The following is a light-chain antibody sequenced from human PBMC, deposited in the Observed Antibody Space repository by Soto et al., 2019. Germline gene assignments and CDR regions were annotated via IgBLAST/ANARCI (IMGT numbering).Light chain of an antibody. CDR2: GAS. J-gene: IGKJ4*01. V-gene: IGKV3-20*01. CDR1: QSVSSSY. Sequence: IVLTQSPGTLSLSPGERATLSCRASQSVSSSYLAWYQQKPGQAPRLLIYGASSRATGIPDRLSGSGSGTDFTLTISRLEPEDVAVYYCQQYGSSPPLTFGGGTKVDIK. CDR3: QQYGSSPPLT.